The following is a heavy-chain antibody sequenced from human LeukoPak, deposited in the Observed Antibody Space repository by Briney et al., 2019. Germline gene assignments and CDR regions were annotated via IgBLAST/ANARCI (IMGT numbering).Heavy chain of an antibody. CDR2: IYYSGIT. Sequence: SQTLSLTCTVSGGPISNDGYYWSWIRQHPGKGLEWIGYIYYSGITYYNPSLKSRVTISVDTSKNQFSLKLSSVTAADTALYYCARYSGTKRDFDYWGQGTLVTVSS. D-gene: IGHD5-12*01. CDR1: GGPISNDGYY. J-gene: IGHJ4*02. CDR3: ARYSGTKRDFDY. V-gene: IGHV4-31*03.